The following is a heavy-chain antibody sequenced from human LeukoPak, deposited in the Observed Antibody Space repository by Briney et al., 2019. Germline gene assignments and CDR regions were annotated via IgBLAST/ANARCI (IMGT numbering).Heavy chain of an antibody. V-gene: IGHV3-21*01. CDR1: GFTFSSYS. J-gene: IGHJ1*01. Sequence: PGGSLRLSCAASGFTFSSYSMNWVRQAPGKGLEWVSSISSSSSYIYYADSVKGRFTISRDNVKNSLYLQMNSLRAEDTAVYYCARDEKALRFLEWSAQYFQHWGQGTPVTVSS. D-gene: IGHD3-3*01. CDR2: ISSSSSYI. CDR3: ARDEKALRFLEWSAQYFQH.